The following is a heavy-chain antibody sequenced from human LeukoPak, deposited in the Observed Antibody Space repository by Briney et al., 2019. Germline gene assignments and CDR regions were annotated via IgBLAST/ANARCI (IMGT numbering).Heavy chain of an antibody. Sequence: GGSLRLSCAASGFTFSSYAMHWVRQAPGKGLEWVAVISYDGSNKYYADSVKGRFTISRDNSKNTLYLQMNSLRAEDTAVYYCARQMTGPYYYDSSGYYQFDYWGQGTLVAVSS. CDR3: ARQMTGPYYYDSSGYYQFDY. V-gene: IGHV3-30-3*01. CDR1: GFTFSSYA. CDR2: ISYDGSNK. J-gene: IGHJ4*02. D-gene: IGHD3-22*01.